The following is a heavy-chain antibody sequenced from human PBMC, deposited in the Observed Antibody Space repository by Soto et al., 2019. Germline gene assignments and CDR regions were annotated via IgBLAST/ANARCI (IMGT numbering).Heavy chain of an antibody. Sequence: PSETLSLTCTVSGGSISSGDYYWSWIRQPPGKGLECIGYIYYSGSTYYNPSLKSRVTISADTSKKQFSLRLSSVTAPDTALYYSGRNRLVGASACFDPWGQGLVVTVYS. CDR2: IYYSGST. CDR1: GGSISSGDYY. V-gene: IGHV4-30-4*01. CDR3: GRNRLVGASACFDP. D-gene: IGHD1-26*01. J-gene: IGHJ5*02.